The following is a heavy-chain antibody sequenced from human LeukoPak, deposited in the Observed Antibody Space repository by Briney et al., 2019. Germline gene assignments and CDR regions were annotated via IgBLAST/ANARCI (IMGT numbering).Heavy chain of an antibody. D-gene: IGHD3-10*02. CDR1: GFTFSSYA. J-gene: IGHJ6*02. CDR3: AKDLHYYVAVDV. V-gene: IGHV3-23*01. CDR2: VSGSGSST. Sequence: GGSLRLSCAASGFTFSSYAMSWVRQAPGKGLEWVSVVSGSGSSTYYADSVKGRFTISRDNSKNTLYLQMNSLRAEDTALYYCAKDLHYYVAVDVWGQGTAVTVSS.